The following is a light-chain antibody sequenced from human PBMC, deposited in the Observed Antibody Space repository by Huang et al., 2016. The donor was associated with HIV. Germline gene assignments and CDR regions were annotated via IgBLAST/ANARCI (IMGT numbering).Light chain of an antibody. CDR2: GAA. J-gene: IGKJ2*01. V-gene: IGKV4-1*01. Sequence: VMIQSPASLAVSLGERATINCKSSRKLFYTPKNKNYLAWYQQKPGQPPKLLFYGAANREAGVPDRVSGGGSGTDFTLTIRSLQAEDVADYYCQQYFTTPQTFGQGTRVEIK. CDR3: QQYFTTPQT. CDR1: RKLFYTPKNKNY.